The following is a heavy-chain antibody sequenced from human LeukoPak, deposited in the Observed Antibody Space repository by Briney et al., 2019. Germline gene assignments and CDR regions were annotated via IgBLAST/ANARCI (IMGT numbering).Heavy chain of an antibody. V-gene: IGHV1-2*02. CDR1: GYTFTGYY. CDR2: INPNSGGT. J-gene: IGHJ4*02. D-gene: IGHD2-15*01. CDR3: ARGAKYCSGGSCYFDYDY. Sequence: ASVKVSCKASGYTFTGYYMHWVRQAPGQGLEWMGWINPNSGGTNYAQKFQGRVTMTRDTSISTAYMELSRLRSDDTAVYYCARGAKYCSGGSCYFDYDYWGQGTLVTVSS.